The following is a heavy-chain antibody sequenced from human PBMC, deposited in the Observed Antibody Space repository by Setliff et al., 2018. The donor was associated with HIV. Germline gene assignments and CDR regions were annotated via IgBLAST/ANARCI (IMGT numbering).Heavy chain of an antibody. Sequence: SETLSLTCAVYGGSFSGYYWGWIRQPPEKGLEWIGEINHSANTNYNPSLKSRVTISVDTSKNQFSLKMSSVTAADTAVYYCARKDWDYGSGSSYEYFQHWGQGTLVTSPQ. CDR3: ARKDWDYGSGSSYEYFQH. D-gene: IGHD3-10*01. CDR1: GGSFSGYY. J-gene: IGHJ1*01. CDR2: INHSANT. V-gene: IGHV4-34*01.